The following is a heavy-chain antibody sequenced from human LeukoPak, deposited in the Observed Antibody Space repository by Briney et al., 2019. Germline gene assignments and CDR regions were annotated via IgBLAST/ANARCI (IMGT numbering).Heavy chain of an antibody. D-gene: IGHD3-10*01. J-gene: IGHJ3*02. V-gene: IGHV4-39*07. CDR1: GGSISSSSYY. CDR2: IYYSGST. Sequence: SETLSLTCTVSGGSISSSSYYWGWTRQPPGKGLEWIGSIYYSGSTYYNPSLKSRVTVSVDTSKNQFSLKLSSVTAADTAVYYCARELLDAFDIWGQGTMVTVSS. CDR3: ARELLDAFDI.